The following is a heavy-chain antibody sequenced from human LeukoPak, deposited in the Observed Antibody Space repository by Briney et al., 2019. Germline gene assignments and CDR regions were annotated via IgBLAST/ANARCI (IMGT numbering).Heavy chain of an antibody. V-gene: IGHV4-59*12. CDR3: ARDSGSGNYEG. CDR2: IYYSGST. J-gene: IGHJ4*02. D-gene: IGHD3-10*01. CDR1: GGSISSYY. Sequence: SETLSLTCTVSGGSISSYYWSWIRQPPGKGLEWIGYIYYSGSTNYNPSLKSRVTISVDTSKNQFSLKLSSVTAADTAVYYCARDSGSGNYEGWGQGTLVTVSS.